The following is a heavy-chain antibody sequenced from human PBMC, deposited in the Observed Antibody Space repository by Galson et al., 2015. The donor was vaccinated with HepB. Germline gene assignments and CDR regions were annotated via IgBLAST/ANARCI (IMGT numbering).Heavy chain of an antibody. D-gene: IGHD1-26*01. CDR1: GFTFSSYS. CDR2: ISSSSSYI. Sequence: SLRLSCAASGFTFSSYSMNWVRQAPGKGLEWVSSISSSSSYIYYADSVKGRFTISRDNAKNSLYLQMNSLRAEDTAVYYCARDGSGSYELLNGMDVWGQGTTVTVSS. V-gene: IGHV3-21*01. J-gene: IGHJ6*02. CDR3: ARDGSGSYELLNGMDV.